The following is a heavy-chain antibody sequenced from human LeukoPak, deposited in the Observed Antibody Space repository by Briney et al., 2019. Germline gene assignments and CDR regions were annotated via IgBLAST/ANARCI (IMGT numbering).Heavy chain of an antibody. CDR1: RFTFSSYA. CDR3: ARAQIVVVITTHFDY. J-gene: IGHJ4*02. CDR2: ISGSGGST. Sequence: GGSLRLSCAASRFTFSSYAMSWVRQAPGKGLEWVSAISGSGGSTYYADSVKGRFTISRDNSKNTLYLQMNSLRAEDTAVYYCARAQIVVVITTHFDYWGQGTLVTVSS. V-gene: IGHV3-23*01. D-gene: IGHD3-22*01.